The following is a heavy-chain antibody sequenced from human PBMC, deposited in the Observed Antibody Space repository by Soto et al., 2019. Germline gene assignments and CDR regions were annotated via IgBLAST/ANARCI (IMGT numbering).Heavy chain of an antibody. V-gene: IGHV3-30-3*01. J-gene: IGHJ5*02. CDR2: ISYDGSNA. CDR1: GFTFSSYA. D-gene: IGHD6-25*01. CDR3: ARAAPQHFNWFDP. Sequence: QMQLVESGGGVVQPGRSQRLSCAASGFTFSSYAMHWVRQAPGKGLEWVAVISYDGSNAYYADSVKGRFNISRDNSKNTLYLQISSLRAEDTAVYYGARAAPQHFNWFDPWGQGTLVTVSS.